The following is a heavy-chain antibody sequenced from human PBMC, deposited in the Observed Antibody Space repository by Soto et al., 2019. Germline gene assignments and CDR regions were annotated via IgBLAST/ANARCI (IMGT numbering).Heavy chain of an antibody. CDR1: GGSISSYY. CDR3: ARGSAAGTKSPFDY. Sequence: SETLSLTCTVSGGSISSYYWSWIRQPPGKGLEWIGYIYYSGSTNYNPSHKSRVTISVDTSKNQISMKKSSVTTADTAVYYCARGSAAGTKSPFDYWGQGTLVTVS. CDR2: IYYSGST. V-gene: IGHV4-59*01. D-gene: IGHD6-13*01. J-gene: IGHJ4*02.